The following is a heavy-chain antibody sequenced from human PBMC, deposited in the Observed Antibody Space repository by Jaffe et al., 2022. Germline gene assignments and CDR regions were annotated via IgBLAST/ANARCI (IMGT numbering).Heavy chain of an antibody. CDR1: GYSISSGYY. CDR3: ARDPSYYYDSSGPTLNNWFDP. CDR2: IYHSGST. V-gene: IGHV4-38-2*02. J-gene: IGHJ5*02. D-gene: IGHD3-22*01. Sequence: QVQLQESGPGLVKPSETLSLTCAVSGYSISSGYYWGWIRQPPGKGLEWIGSIYHSGSTYYNPSLKSRVTISVDTSKNQFSLKLSSVTAADTAVYYCARDPSYYYDSSGPTLNNWFDPWGQGTLVTVSS.